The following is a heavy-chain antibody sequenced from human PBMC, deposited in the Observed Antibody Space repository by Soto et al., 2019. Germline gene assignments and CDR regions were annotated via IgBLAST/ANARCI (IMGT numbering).Heavy chain of an antibody. J-gene: IGHJ6*02. CDR1: GFTFSSYA. D-gene: IGHD3-16*01. CDR2: ISGSGGST. CDR3: AKVRGKRGYYYGMDV. V-gene: IGHV3-23*01. Sequence: PGGSLRLSCAASGFTFSSYAMSWVRQAPGKGLEWVSAISGSGGSTYYADSVKGRFTISRDNSKNTLYLQMNSLRAEDTAVYYCAKVRGKRGYYYGMDVWGQGTTVTVSS.